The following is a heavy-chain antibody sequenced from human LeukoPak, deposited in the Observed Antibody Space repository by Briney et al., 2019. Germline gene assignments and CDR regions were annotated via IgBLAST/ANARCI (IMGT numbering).Heavy chain of an antibody. Sequence: SVKVSCKASGGTFSSYAISWVRQAPGQGLEWMGRIIPILGIANYAQKFQGRVTITADESTSTAYMELSSLRSEDTAVYYCARAERDSPYYYYMDVWGKGTTVTVSS. CDR2: IIPILGIA. CDR1: GGTFSSYA. V-gene: IGHV1-69*04. D-gene: IGHD2-15*01. J-gene: IGHJ6*03. CDR3: ARAERDSPYYYYMDV.